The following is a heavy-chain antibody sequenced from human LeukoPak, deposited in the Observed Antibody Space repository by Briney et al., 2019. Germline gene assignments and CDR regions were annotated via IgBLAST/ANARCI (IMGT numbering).Heavy chain of an antibody. D-gene: IGHD2-8*01. V-gene: IGHV3-7*01. CDR2: IKQDGSEK. J-gene: IGHJ4*02. Sequence: GGSLRLSCAASGFTFSSYWMSWVRQAPGKGLEWVANIKQDGSEKYYVDSVKGRFTISRDNAKNSLYLQMNSLRAEDTAVYYCARDPPYCTNGVCSAFDYWGQGTLVTVSS. CDR3: ARDPPYCTNGVCSAFDY. CDR1: GFTFSSYW.